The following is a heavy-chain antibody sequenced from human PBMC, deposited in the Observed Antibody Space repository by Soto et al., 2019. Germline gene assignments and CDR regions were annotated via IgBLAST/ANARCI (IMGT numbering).Heavy chain of an antibody. V-gene: IGHV1-18*04. CDR1: GYTFSSYG. Sequence: QVPLVQSGAEVKKPGASVKVSCKASGYTFSSYGISWVRQAPGHGLEWMGWITAYKRNTKYAQKLQGRVTMTTDTSTSTANMELRSLRADDTAVYYCARDSYYYESSGSFDYWGQGTLVTVSS. D-gene: IGHD3-22*01. CDR2: ITAYKRNT. J-gene: IGHJ4*02. CDR3: ARDSYYYESSGSFDY.